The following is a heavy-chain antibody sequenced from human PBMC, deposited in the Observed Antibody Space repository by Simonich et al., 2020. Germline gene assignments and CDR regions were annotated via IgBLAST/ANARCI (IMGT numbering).Heavy chain of an antibody. V-gene: IGHV3-7*01. D-gene: IGHD3-10*01. J-gene: IGHJ4*02. Sequence: EVQLVESGGGLVQPGGSLRLSCAASGFTFSSYCMSWVRQAQGKGLEWVANKKPDGSEKYYVDSVKGRFTNSRDNAKNSLYLQMNSLRAEDTAVYYCARDREVYGSGSYYNYWGQGTLVTVSS. CDR3: ARDREVYGSGSYYNY. CDR2: KKPDGSEK. CDR1: GFTFSSYC.